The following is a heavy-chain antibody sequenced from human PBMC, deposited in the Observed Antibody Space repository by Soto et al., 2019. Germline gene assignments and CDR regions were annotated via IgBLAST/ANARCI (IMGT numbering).Heavy chain of an antibody. CDR3: ANSGGNWNYGGDNAFDI. J-gene: IGHJ3*02. Sequence: EGSLSLSFAASGFTFSSYAMSWVRQAPGKGLEWVSAISGSGGSTYYADSLKGRFTISRDNSKNTLYLQMNSLRAEDTAVYYCANSGGNWNYGGDNAFDIWGQGTMVTVSS. CDR1: GFTFSSYA. CDR2: ISGSGGST. D-gene: IGHD1-7*01. V-gene: IGHV3-23*01.